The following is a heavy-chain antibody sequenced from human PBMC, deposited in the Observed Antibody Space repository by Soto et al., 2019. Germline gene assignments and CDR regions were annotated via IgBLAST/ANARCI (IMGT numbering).Heavy chain of an antibody. D-gene: IGHD1-26*01. CDR1: GGSISSSSYY. CDR2: IYYSGST. V-gene: IGHV4-39*01. CDR3: ARHRTRSGSPKSKNYYYYGMDV. J-gene: IGHJ6*02. Sequence: SETLSLTCTVSGGSISSSSYYWGWIRHPPGKGLEWIGSIYYSGSTYYNPSLKSRVTISVDTSKNQFSLKLSSVTAADTAVYYCARHRTRSGSPKSKNYYYYGMDVWGQGTTVT.